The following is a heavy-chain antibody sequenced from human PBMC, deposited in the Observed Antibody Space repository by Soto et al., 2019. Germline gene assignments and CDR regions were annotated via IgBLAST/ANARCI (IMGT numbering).Heavy chain of an antibody. J-gene: IGHJ4*02. CDR2: IYHSGST. Sequence: SDTLSLTCAVSGGSISSGGYSWSWIRQPPGKGLEWIGYIYHSGSTYYNPSLKSRVTISVDRSKNQFSLKLSSVTAADTAVYYCARYSIAAADRWGQGTLVTVSS. D-gene: IGHD6-13*01. CDR1: GGSISSGGYS. CDR3: ARYSIAAADR. V-gene: IGHV4-30-2*01.